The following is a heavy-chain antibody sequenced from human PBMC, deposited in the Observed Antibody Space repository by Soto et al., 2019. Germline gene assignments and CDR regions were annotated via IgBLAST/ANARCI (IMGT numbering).Heavy chain of an antibody. CDR2: IYWNDDK. J-gene: IGHJ5*02. Sequence: QITLKESGPTLVKPTQTLTLTCTFSGFSLSTSGVGVGWIRQPPGKALEWLALIYWNDDKRYSPSLKSRLTITKDTYKNQVVLTMTNMDPVDTATYYCALAHCSGGSCYPEWSDPWGQGTLVTVSS. CDR1: GFSLSTSGVG. V-gene: IGHV2-5*01. CDR3: ALAHCSGGSCYPEWSDP. D-gene: IGHD2-15*01.